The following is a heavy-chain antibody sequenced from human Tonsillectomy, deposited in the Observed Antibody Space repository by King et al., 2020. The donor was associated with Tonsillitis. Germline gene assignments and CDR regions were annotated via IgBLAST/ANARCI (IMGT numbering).Heavy chain of an antibody. J-gene: IGHJ4*02. D-gene: IGHD1-26*01. CDR1: GFTVSDHY. CDR3: ASGEVGATDY. V-gene: IGHV3-72*01. Sequence: VQLVESGGGLVQPGGSLRFSCAASGFTVSDHYMDWVRQAPGKGLEWVGRIRNKANSYTTEYAASVKGRFTISRDDSKKSLYLQMNSLKTEDTAVYFCASGEVGATDYWGQGTLVTVSS. CDR2: IRNKANSYTT.